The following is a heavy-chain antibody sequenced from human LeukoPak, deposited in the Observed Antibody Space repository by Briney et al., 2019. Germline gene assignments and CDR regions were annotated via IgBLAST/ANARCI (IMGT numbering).Heavy chain of an antibody. J-gene: IGHJ3*02. Sequence: GGSLRLSCAASGFAFNDYGMHWVRQAPGKGLEWVAVIWYDGSNKYYADSVKGRFTISRDNSKNTLYLQMNSLRAEDTAVYYCARDAYYDSTGLSAFDIWGQGTMVTVSS. D-gene: IGHD3-22*01. V-gene: IGHV3-33*08. CDR2: IWYDGSNK. CDR3: ARDAYYDSTGLSAFDI. CDR1: GFAFNDYG.